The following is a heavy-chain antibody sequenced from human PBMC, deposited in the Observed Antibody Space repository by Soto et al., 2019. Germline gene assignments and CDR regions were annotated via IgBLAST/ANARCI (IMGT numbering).Heavy chain of an antibody. CDR2: IIPILGIA. D-gene: IGHD2-2*01. J-gene: IGHJ6*03. CDR1: GGTFSSYT. CDR3: ARRIGYCSSTSCYSQYYYMDV. V-gene: IGHV1-69*02. Sequence: GASVKVSCKASGGTFSSYTISWVRQAPGQGLEWMGRIIPILGIANYAQKFQGRVTITADKSTSTAYMELSSLRSEDTVVYYCARRIGYCSSTSCYSQYYYMDVWGKGTTVTVSS.